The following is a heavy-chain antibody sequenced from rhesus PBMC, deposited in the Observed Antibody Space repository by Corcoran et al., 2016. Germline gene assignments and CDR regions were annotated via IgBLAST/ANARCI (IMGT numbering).Heavy chain of an antibody. CDR1: GGSISSNY. J-gene: IGHJ3*01. D-gene: IGHD3-28*01. CDR3: ARHYYDSGYYVFGAFDF. Sequence: QLQLQESGPGLVKPSETLSLTCAVSGGSISSNYWSWIRQAPGKGREWIGRISGRVGSTDYNPSLKSRVTMSPDTSKNQFSLKLSSVTAADTAVYYCARHYYDSGYYVFGAFDFWGQGLRVTVSS. V-gene: IGHV4-173*01. CDR2: ISGRVGST.